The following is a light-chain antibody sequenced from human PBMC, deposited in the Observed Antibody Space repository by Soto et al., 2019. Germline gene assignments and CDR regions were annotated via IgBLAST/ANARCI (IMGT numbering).Light chain of an antibody. CDR1: DSILHNNQNY. Sequence: DIVMTQSPDSLTVSLGERATINCKSSDSILHNNQNYLAWYQQKPGQPPKVLIYWASTRESGVPDRFSGSGSGTDFTLTISSLQAEDMAVYYCQQYYSCPLAFGGGTKVEI. CDR2: WAS. J-gene: IGKJ4*01. CDR3: QQYYSCPLA. V-gene: IGKV4-1*01.